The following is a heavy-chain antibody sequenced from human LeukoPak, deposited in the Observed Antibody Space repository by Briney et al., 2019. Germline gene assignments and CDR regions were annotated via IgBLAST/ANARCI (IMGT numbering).Heavy chain of an antibody. V-gene: IGHV4-34*01. CDR1: GGSLSGYY. Sequence: SETLSLTCAVYGGSLSGYYLTWIRRPPGKGLEWIGEIHPSGSTNCNPSFGSRLSISADTSKNQFFLKLNSVTAADTAVYYCSRGEDASKVGNYWGQGTLVTVSS. D-gene: IGHD7-27*01. CDR3: SRGEDASKVGNY. J-gene: IGHJ4*02. CDR2: IHPSGST.